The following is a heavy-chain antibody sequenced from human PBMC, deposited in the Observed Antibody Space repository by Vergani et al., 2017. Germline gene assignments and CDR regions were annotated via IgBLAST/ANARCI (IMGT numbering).Heavy chain of an antibody. CDR1: GYTLTELS. Sequence: QVQLVQSGAEVKKPGASVKVSCKVSGYTLTELSMHWVRQAPGKGLEWMGGFDPEDGETIYAQKFQGRVTITRDTSASTAYMELSSLRSEDTAVYYCARNFYSYGFHLPRYWGQGTLVTVSS. V-gene: IGHV1-24*01. J-gene: IGHJ4*02. CDR3: ARNFYSYGFHLPRY. D-gene: IGHD5-18*01. CDR2: FDPEDGET.